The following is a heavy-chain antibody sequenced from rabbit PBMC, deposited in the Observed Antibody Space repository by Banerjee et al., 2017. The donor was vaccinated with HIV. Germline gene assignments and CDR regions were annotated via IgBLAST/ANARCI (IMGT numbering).Heavy chain of an antibody. CDR2: IYAGSGGTT. V-gene: IGHV1S45*01. J-gene: IGHJ4*01. CDR1: GFSFSSSYY. D-gene: IGHD4-2*01. Sequence: QGQLEESGGGLVKPEGSLTLTCTASGFSFSSSYYICWVRQAPGKGLEWIACIYAGSGGTTYYASWVKGRFTISKTSSTTVTLQMTSLTAADTATYFCAKTNNGNRDYFNLWGPGTLVTVS. CDR3: AKTNNGNRDYFNL.